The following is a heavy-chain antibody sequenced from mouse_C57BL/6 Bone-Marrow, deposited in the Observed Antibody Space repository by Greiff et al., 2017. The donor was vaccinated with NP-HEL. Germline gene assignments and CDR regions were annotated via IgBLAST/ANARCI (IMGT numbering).Heavy chain of an antibody. J-gene: IGHJ4*01. Sequence: VKVVESGPGLVAPSQSLSITCTVSGFSLTSYAISWVRQPPGKGLEWLGVIWTGGGTNYNSALKSRLSISKDNSKSQVFLKMNSLQTDDTARYYCARIVVATDYAMDYWGQGTSVTVSS. CDR3: ARIVVATDYAMDY. D-gene: IGHD1-1*01. V-gene: IGHV2-9-1*01. CDR2: IWTGGGT. CDR1: GFSLTSYA.